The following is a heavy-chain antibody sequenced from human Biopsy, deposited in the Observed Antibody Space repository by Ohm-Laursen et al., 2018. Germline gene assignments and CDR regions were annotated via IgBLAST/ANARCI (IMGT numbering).Heavy chain of an antibody. Sequence: AASVKVSCNSPTGTFNSYGIIWVRQAPGQGLEWMGRIIPILRTTAYAQTFLGRVTITADSHTSTVDMELTSLTSDDTAVYFCAREAIGYQLPCDDWGQGTLVTVSS. CDR2: IIPILRTT. J-gene: IGHJ4*02. CDR1: TGTFNSYG. V-gene: IGHV1-69*11. D-gene: IGHD2-2*01. CDR3: AREAIGYQLPCDD.